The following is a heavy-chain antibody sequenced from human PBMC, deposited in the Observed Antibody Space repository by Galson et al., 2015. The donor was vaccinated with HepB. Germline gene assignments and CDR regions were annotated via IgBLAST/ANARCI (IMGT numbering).Heavy chain of an antibody. CDR3: ARDVYYYGYYYYYMDV. J-gene: IGHJ6*03. D-gene: IGHD3-10*01. CDR1: GFTFSDYY. CDR2: ISSSGSTI. Sequence: SLRLSCAASGFTFSDYYMSWIRQAPGKGLEWVSYISSSGSTIYYADSVKGRFTISRDNAKNSLYLQMNSLRAEDTAVYYCARDVYYYGYYYYYMDVWGKGTTVTVSS. V-gene: IGHV3-11*01.